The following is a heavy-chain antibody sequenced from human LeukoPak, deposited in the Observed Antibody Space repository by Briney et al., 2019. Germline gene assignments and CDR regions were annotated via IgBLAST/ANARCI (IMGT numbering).Heavy chain of an antibody. Sequence: SETLSLTCTVSGGSITSGGYYWGWIRQPPGKGLEWVGSIHYSGNTHNNPSLKSRVTISVDTSKNQFSLKLSSVTAADTAVYYCARLGGSPNWFDPWGQGTLVTVSS. CDR1: GGSITSGGYY. J-gene: IGHJ5*02. CDR3: ARLGGSPNWFDP. V-gene: IGHV4-39*01. CDR2: IHYSGNT.